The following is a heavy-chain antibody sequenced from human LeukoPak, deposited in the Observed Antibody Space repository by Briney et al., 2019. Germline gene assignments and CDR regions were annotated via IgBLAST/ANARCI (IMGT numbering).Heavy chain of an antibody. D-gene: IGHD2-21*01. V-gene: IGHV4-4*07. CDR2: IYTSGST. CDR3: ARDTYYYFDY. CDR1: GGSISSYY. Sequence: SETLSLTCTVSGGSISSYYWSWIRQPAGKGLEWIGRIYTSGSTNYNPSLKSRVTMSVDTSKNQFSLQLNSVTPEDTAVYYCARDTYYYFDYWGQGTLVTVSS. J-gene: IGHJ4*02.